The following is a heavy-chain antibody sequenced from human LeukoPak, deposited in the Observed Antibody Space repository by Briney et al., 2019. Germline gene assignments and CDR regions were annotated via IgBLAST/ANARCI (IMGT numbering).Heavy chain of an antibody. CDR2: FYYSGNT. CDR1: GGPLSSSSYS. CDR3: ARRRFTVVRGLTTHNWFDP. Sequence: SETLSLTCTVSGGPLSSSSYSWDWIRQPPGKGLEWIVSFYYSGNTDYNPSLKSRLTISVDTSKNQFSLKVNSVTAADTAVYYCARRRFTVVRGLTTHNWFDPWGQGILVTVSS. D-gene: IGHD3-10*01. V-gene: IGHV4-39*01. J-gene: IGHJ5*02.